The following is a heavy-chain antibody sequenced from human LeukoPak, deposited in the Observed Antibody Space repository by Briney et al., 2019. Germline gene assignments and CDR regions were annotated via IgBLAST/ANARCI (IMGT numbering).Heavy chain of an antibody. CDR2: ISTYNGNT. J-gene: IGHJ6*03. V-gene: IGHV1-18*01. CDR1: AYTSPNYG. D-gene: IGHD2-2*01. CDR3: ALPAKGAFFYYYMEV. Sequence: ASVKVSCKASAYTSPNYGVTWVRQAPGRGLEWMGWISTYNGNTQYAQKFQGRVTMTTDTPTRTVYMELRNLRSNDTAVYYCALPAKGAFFYYYMEVWGKGTTVTVSS.